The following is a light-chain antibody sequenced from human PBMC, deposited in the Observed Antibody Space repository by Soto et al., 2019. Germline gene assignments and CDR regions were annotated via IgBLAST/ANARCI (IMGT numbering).Light chain of an antibody. CDR2: EGS. J-gene: IGLJ1*01. Sequence: QSVLTQPASVSGSPGQSITISCTGTSSEVGSYNLVSWYQQHPGKAPKLMIYEGSKRPSGVSNRFSGSKSGNTASLTISGLQAEDEADYYCCSYAGSSTFFYVFGTGTKLTVL. V-gene: IGLV2-23*03. CDR1: SSEVGSYNL. CDR3: CSYAGSSTFFYV.